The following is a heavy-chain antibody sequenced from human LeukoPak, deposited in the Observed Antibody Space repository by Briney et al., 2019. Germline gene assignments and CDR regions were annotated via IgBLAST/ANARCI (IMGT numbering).Heavy chain of an antibody. CDR3: ASEFASAAAEHYFDY. J-gene: IGHJ4*02. CDR1: GGTLSSYA. V-gene: IGHV1-69*13. Sequence: SVKVSCKASGGTLSSYAISWVRQAPGQGLEWMGGIIPIFGTANYAQKFQGRVTITADESTSTAYMELSSLRSEDTAVYYCASEFASAAAEHYFDYWGQGTLVTVSS. D-gene: IGHD6-13*01. CDR2: IIPIFGTA.